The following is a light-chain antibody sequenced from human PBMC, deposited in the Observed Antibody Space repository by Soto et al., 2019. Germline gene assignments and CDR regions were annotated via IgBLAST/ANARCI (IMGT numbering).Light chain of an antibody. V-gene: IGKV3-15*01. CDR2: GAS. CDR3: QQYNKWPYT. J-gene: IGKJ2*01. CDR1: QSVSSN. Sequence: EMVMTQSPATLSVSPGGRATLSCRASQSVSSNLAWYQQKPGQAPRLLIYGASTRATGIPARFSGSGSGAEFTLTISGLQSEDFAVYYCQQYNKWPYTFGQGTNLEI.